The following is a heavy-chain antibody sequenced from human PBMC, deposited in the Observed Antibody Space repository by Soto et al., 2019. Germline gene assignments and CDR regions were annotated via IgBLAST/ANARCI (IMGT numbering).Heavy chain of an antibody. D-gene: IGHD6-19*01. J-gene: IGHJ4*02. CDR3: VRDGAVAGNLNFDF. V-gene: IGHV1-3*01. CDR1: GYTFTNYG. CDR2: INAGDGSR. Sequence: ASVKVSCKASGYTFTNYGVHWVRQAPGQRLEWMGWINAGDGSRKYSRNFQGRVIITSDTTASTAYMEMSSLRSEETAVYYCVRDGAVAGNLNFDFWGQGTLVTVSS.